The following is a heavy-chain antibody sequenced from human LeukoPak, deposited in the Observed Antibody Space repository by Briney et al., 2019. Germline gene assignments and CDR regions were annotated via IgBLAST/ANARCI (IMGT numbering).Heavy chain of an antibody. CDR2: TYHRSTWYD. Sequence: SQTLSLTCAISGDCVSSNNAAWNWTRQSPSRGLEWLGRTYHRSTWYDDYVVSVRSRLTITPDISKNQVSLQLNSVTPEDTAVYYCTREVAGTGGFDYWGQGITVTVSS. V-gene: IGHV6-1*01. D-gene: IGHD6-13*01. CDR3: TREVAGTGGFDY. J-gene: IGHJ4*02. CDR1: GDCVSSNNAA.